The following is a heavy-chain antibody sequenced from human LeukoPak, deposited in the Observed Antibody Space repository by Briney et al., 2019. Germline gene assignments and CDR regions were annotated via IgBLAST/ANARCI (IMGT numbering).Heavy chain of an antibody. Sequence: PGGSLRLSCAASGFTFSRFWMTWVRQAPGKGLEWVANINEDGSQIYYVGSVKGRFTVSRDNARDSLYLQMTSLRVEGTAIYYCARDATRGGDFDYWGQGTLVTVSS. CDR2: INEDGSQI. D-gene: IGHD3-16*01. V-gene: IGHV3-7*01. CDR3: ARDATRGGDFDY. J-gene: IGHJ4*02. CDR1: GFTFSRFW.